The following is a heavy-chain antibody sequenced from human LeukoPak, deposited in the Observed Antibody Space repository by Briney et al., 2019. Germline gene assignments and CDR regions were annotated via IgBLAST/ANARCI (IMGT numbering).Heavy chain of an antibody. J-gene: IGHJ3*02. Sequence: GASVKVSCKASGGTFSNYAISWVRQAPGQGLEWMGGIIPIFGTANYAQKFRGRVTITADKSTRTAYMELSSLRSEDTAVYYCARVYSGYDFAFDIWGQGTMVTVSS. D-gene: IGHD5-12*01. CDR3: ARVYSGYDFAFDI. V-gene: IGHV1-69*06. CDR2: IIPIFGTA. CDR1: GGTFSNYA.